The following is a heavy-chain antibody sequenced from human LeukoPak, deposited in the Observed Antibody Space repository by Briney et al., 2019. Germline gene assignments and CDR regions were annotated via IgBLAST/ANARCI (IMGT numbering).Heavy chain of an antibody. CDR3: ARDVYDSSGYYSGY. CDR2: ISSSSSCI. V-gene: IGHV3-21*04. J-gene: IGHJ4*02. CDR1: GFTFSSYS. Sequence: GGSLRLSCAASGFTFSSYSMNWVRRAPGKGLEWVSSISSSSSCIYYADSVKGRFTISRDNAKNTLYLQMNSLRAEDTAVYYCARDVYDSSGYYSGYWGQGTLVTVSS. D-gene: IGHD3-22*01.